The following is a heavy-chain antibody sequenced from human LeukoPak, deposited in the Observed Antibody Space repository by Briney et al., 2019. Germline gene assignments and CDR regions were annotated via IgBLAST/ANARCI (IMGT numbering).Heavy chain of an antibody. CDR3: TRYNNDHFDY. CDR1: GFTFGGYG. CDR2: IAYDGSRA. J-gene: IGHJ4*02. Sequence: GRSLRLSCAGSGFTFGGYGMHWFRQTPGKGLEWVAVIAYDGSRAFYADSVKGRFTISRDNSKNTMSVQMDDLGAEDTAVYYCTRYNNDHFDYWGQGTLVTVSS. D-gene: IGHD1-14*01. V-gene: IGHV3-33*01.